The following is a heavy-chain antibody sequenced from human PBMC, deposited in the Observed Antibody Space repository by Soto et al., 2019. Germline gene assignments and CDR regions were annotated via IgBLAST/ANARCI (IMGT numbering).Heavy chain of an antibody. V-gene: IGHV3-7*05. CDR3: ARVSPVMSPGY. J-gene: IGHJ4*02. D-gene: IGHD3-16*01. CDR2: INQDGSDK. Sequence: EVQLVESGGGLVQPGGSLRLSCAVSGFTFSNSWLSWVRQARGKGLEWVANINQDGSDKYYVDSVKGRFTISRDNAKNSLYLQMNSLRAEDTAIYYCARVSPVMSPGYWGQGTLVTVSS. CDR1: GFTFSNSW.